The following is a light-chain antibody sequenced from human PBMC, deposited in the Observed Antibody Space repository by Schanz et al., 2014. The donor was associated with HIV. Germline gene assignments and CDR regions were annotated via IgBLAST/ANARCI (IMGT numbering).Light chain of an antibody. CDR1: QGIGNE. J-gene: IGKJ2*01. Sequence: DIQMTQSPSSLSASVGDTVTITCRASQGIGNELGWYQQKPGKAPKRLIYAASFLQSEVPSRFIGSGSGTEFTLTITNLQPEDFATYYCLQHNRYPPTFGQGTKLEIK. CDR3: LQHNRYPPT. CDR2: AAS. V-gene: IGKV1-17*02.